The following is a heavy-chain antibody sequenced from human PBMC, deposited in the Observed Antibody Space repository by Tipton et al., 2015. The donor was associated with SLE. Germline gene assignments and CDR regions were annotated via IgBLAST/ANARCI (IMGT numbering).Heavy chain of an antibody. CDR3: ARVILGLDSFDI. J-gene: IGHJ3*02. CDR2: INPSGGST. D-gene: IGHD3-16*01. V-gene: IGHV1-46*01. Sequence: QSGAEVKKPGASVKVSCKASGYTFTSYYMHWVRQAPGQGLEWMGIINPSGGSTSYAQKFQGRVTMTRDTSTSTVYMELSSLRSEDTAVYYCARVILGLDSFDIWGQGTMVPGSS. CDR1: GYTFTSYY.